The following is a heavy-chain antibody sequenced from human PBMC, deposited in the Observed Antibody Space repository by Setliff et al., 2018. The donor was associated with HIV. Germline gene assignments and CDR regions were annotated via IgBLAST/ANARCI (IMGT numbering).Heavy chain of an antibody. CDR1: GYSFTAYQ. J-gene: IGHJ6*03. CDR3: ARDRVVVVPAAHQRHYYYYMDV. Sequence: ASVKVSCKTFGYSFTAYQMHWLRQAPGQGLEWMGRINPNSGGTNYAQKFQGRVTMTRDTSISTAYMELSRLRSDDTAVYYCARDRVVVVPAAHQRHYYYYMDVWGKGTTVTVSS. D-gene: IGHD2-2*01. V-gene: IGHV1-2*06. CDR2: INPNSGGT.